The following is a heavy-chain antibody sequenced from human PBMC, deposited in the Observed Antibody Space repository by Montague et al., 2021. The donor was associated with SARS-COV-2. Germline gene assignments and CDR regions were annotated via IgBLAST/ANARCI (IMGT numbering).Heavy chain of an antibody. CDR1: EDTFSDYW. CDR2: IYPDDSDT. J-gene: IGHJ3*02. D-gene: IGHD3-9*01. V-gene: IGHV5-51*03. Sequence: QSGAEVKKPGESLKISCKGSEDTFSDYWIAWVRQMPGKGLEWMGIIYPDDSDTRYSPSFQGQVTIAADKSINTAYLQWRSLKASDTAMYYCARTYYDLLLHTHGFDXWGQGTMVTVS. CDR3: ARTYYDLLLHTHGFDX.